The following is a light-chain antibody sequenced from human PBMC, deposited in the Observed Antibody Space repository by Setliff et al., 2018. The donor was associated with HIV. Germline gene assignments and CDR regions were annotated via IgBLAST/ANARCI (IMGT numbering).Light chain of an antibody. Sequence: QSVLTQPASVSGSPGQSITISCTGTSGDVGGYNFVSWYQQSPGKAPKLMIYEVSNRPSGVSNRFSGSKSGNTASLTISGLQAEDEAGYYCSSNTGSNTYVFGTGTKVTVL. CDR3: SSNTGSNTYV. V-gene: IGLV2-14*01. J-gene: IGLJ1*01. CDR1: SGDVGGYNF. CDR2: EVS.